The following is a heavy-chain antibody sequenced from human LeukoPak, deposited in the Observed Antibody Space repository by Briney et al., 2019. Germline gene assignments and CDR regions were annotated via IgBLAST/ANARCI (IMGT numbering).Heavy chain of an antibody. D-gene: IGHD3-9*01. Sequence: GGSLRLSCAASGFTFSSCGKSWVRQAPGKGLEWVSSISSSSSYIYYADSVKGRFTISRDNAKNSLYLQMNSLRAEDTAVYYCARDSGSPYYDILTGSPSLGYPDYWGQGTLVTVSS. CDR3: ARDSGSPYYDILTGSPSLGYPDY. CDR1: GFTFSSCG. J-gene: IGHJ4*02. V-gene: IGHV3-21*01. CDR2: ISSSSSYI.